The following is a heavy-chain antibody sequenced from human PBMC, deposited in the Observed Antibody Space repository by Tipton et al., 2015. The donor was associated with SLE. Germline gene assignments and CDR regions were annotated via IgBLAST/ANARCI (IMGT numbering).Heavy chain of an antibody. J-gene: IGHJ4*02. Sequence: SLRLSCAASGFTFSSYAMNWVRQAPGKGLEWVSYISSSGSTIYYADSVKGRFTISRDNAKNSLYLQMNSLRAEDTAVYYCARLSRLGELWNWGQGTLVTVSS. D-gene: IGHD3-16*01. CDR1: GFTFSSYA. CDR2: ISSSGSTI. V-gene: IGHV3-48*03. CDR3: ARLSRLGELWN.